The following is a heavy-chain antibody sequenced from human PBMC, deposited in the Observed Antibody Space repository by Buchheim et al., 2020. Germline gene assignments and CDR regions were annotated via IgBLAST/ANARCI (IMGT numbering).Heavy chain of an antibody. J-gene: IGHJ6*02. D-gene: IGHD2-2*01. CDR3: AYSSTSCRTCDYYYYYYGMDV. V-gene: IGHV1-46*01. Sequence: QVQLVQSGAEVKKPGASVKVSCKASGYTFTSYYMHWVRQAPGQGLEWMGIINPSGGSTSYAQKFQGRVTMTRDPSTSTVYMELSSLRSEDTAVYYCAYSSTSCRTCDYYYYYYGMDVWGQGTT. CDR1: GYTFTSYY. CDR2: INPSGGST.